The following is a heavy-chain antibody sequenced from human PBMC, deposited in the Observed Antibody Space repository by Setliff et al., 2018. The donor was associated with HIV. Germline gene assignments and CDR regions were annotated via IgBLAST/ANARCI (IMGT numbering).Heavy chain of an antibody. V-gene: IGHV4-61*09. CDR2: IDTTGST. Sequence: SETLSLTCTVSGGSISSGDYSWSWIRQPAGKGLEWLGHIDTTGSTTYNPTLKSRVTISVDTSKNQFSLRLSSVTAADPAVYFCARVGLHGDPPTGYYFYIDVWGKGTTVTVSS. CDR3: ARVGLHGDPPTGYYFYIDV. D-gene: IGHD4-17*01. J-gene: IGHJ6*03. CDR1: GGSISSGDYS.